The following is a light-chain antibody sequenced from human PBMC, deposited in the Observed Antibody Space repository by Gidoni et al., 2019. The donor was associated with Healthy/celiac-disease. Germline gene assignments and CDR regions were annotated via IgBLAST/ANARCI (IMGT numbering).Light chain of an antibody. J-gene: IGKJ1*01. Sequence: IQLTQSPASLSASVGDRVTITCRASQCISSYVAWYQQKPGKAPKLLIYAASTLQRGVPSRLSGSGSGKDFTLTISSLQPEDFATYYCQQLNSYPLTFGQGTKVEIK. CDR2: AAS. CDR1: QCISSY. V-gene: IGKV1-9*01. CDR3: QQLNSYPLT.